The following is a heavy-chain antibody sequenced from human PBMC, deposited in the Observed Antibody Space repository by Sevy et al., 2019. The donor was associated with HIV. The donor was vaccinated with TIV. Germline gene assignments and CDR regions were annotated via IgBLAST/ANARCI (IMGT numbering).Heavy chain of an antibody. J-gene: IGHJ4*02. CDR1: GFTFSKYS. V-gene: IGHV3-23*01. Sequence: GGFLRLSCEASGFTFSKYSMSWVRQAPGKGLEWVSTFSFGCGRINYADSVTGGFTISRDDSKNTLYLQMNSLRAGDTAVYYCAGEGCTNPHDYWGQGTLVTVSS. CDR2: FSFGCGRI. CDR3: AGEGCTNPHDY. D-gene: IGHD2-8*01.